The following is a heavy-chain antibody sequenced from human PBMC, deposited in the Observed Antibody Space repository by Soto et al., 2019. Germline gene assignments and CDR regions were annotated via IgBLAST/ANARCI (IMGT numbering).Heavy chain of an antibody. CDR3: ARVAAGYYDFWSGYPYYFDY. V-gene: IGHV1-69*13. CDR1: GGTFSSYA. J-gene: IGHJ4*02. CDR2: IIPIFGTA. Sequence: SVKVSCKASGGTFSSYAISWVRQAPGQGLEWMGGIIPIFGTANYAQKFQGRVTITADESTSTAYMELSSLRSDDTAVYYCARVAAGYYDFWSGYPYYFDYWGQGTLVTVSS. D-gene: IGHD3-3*01.